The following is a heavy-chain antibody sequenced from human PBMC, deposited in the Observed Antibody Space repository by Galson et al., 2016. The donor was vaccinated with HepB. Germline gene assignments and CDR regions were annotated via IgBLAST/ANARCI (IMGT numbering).Heavy chain of an antibody. CDR1: GFTFSDYS. J-gene: IGHJ4*02. V-gene: IGHV3-53*01. D-gene: IGHD6-19*01. Sequence: SLRLSCAASGFTFSDYSMNWVRQAPGKGLEWVSVIYSGGSTFYADSVKGRFTISRDNSKNTLYLQMNSLRAEDTAMYYCARRSSPSSGWHYYFDYWGQGTLVTVSS. CDR3: ARRSSPSSGWHYYFDY. CDR2: IYSGGST.